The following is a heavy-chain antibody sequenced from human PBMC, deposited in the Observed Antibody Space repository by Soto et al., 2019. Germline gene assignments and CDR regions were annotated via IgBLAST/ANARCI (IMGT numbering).Heavy chain of an antibody. D-gene: IGHD6-19*01. Sequence: PGGSLRLSCAASGFTFSSYGMHWVRQAPGKGLEWVAVIWYDGSNKYYADSVKGRFTISRDNSKNTLYLQMNSLRAEDTAVYYCARDWDSSGWYNYYGMDVWGQGTTVTVSS. CDR2: IWYDGSNK. CDR3: ARDWDSSGWYNYYGMDV. J-gene: IGHJ6*02. CDR1: GFTFSSYG. V-gene: IGHV3-33*01.